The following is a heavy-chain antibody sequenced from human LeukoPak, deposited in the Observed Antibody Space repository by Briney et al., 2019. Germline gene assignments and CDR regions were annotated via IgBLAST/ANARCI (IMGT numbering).Heavy chain of an antibody. CDR2: IYYSGST. CDR1: GGSISSYY. V-gene: IGHV4-59*01. D-gene: IGHD3-10*01. CDR3: AIGSGSWGDYYYYYMDV. J-gene: IGHJ6*03. Sequence: PSETLTLTCTVSGGSISSYYWSWIRQPPGKGLEWIGYIYYSGSTNYNPSLKSRVTISVDTSKNQFSLKLSSVTAADTAVYYCAIGSGSWGDYYYYYMDVWGKGTTVTVSS.